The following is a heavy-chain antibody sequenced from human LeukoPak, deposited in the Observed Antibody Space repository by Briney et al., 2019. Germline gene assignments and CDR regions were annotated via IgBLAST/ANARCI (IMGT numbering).Heavy chain of an antibody. Sequence: SETLSLTCAVYGGSFSGYYWSWIRQPPGKGLEWIGEINHSGSTNYNPSLKSRVTISVDTSKNQFSLKLSSVTAADTAVYYCARQVAGHGTAMVTPWFGPWGQGTLVTVSS. V-gene: IGHV4-34*01. CDR1: GGSFSGYY. J-gene: IGHJ5*02. CDR2: INHSGST. D-gene: IGHD5-18*01. CDR3: ARQVAGHGTAMVTPWFGP.